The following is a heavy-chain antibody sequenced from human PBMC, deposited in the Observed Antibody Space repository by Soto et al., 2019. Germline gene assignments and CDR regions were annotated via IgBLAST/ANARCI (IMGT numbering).Heavy chain of an antibody. V-gene: IGHV4-39*01. CDR3: ARRERYYGSPGWFDP. D-gene: IGHD3-10*01. CDR1: GGSISSFAYY. J-gene: IGHJ5*02. CDR2: VYYNENT. Sequence: QLQLQESGPGLVRPSETLSLTCTVSGGSISSFAYYWGWIRQPPGKGLAWIGTVYYNENTYYNPSLNSRLTSSVDTAKNPFSPNLSSVTAADTAIYFCARRERYYGSPGWFDPWGQGTLVTVSS.